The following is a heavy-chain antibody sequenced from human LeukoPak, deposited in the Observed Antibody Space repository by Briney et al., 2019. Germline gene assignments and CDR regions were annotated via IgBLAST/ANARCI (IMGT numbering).Heavy chain of an antibody. D-gene: IGHD3-10*01. CDR1: GFTFSSYG. CDR2: ISASGGST. Sequence: SGGSLRLSCAASGFTFSSYGLSWVRQAPGKGLEWVSAISASGGSTYYADSVKGRFTISRDNSKNPLYLQMNSLRAEDTAVYYCAKNMVRGVIMSSSFDYWGQGTLVTVSS. V-gene: IGHV3-23*01. J-gene: IGHJ4*02. CDR3: AKNMVRGVIMSSSFDY.